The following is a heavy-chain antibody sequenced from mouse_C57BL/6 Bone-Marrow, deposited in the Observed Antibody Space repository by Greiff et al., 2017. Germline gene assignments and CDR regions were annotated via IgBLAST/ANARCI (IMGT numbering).Heavy chain of an antibody. D-gene: IGHD2-1*01. CDR1: GFTFSSYA. V-gene: IGHV5-4*01. CDR2: ISDGGSYT. Sequence: EVQVVESGGGLVKPGASLKLSCAASGFTFSSYAMSWVRQTPEKRLEWVATISDGGSYTYYPNNVKGRYTISRDNAKNNLYLQLSRLQSEDTAMYYCSRGPRYYGNCDYWGQGTALTVSS. CDR3: SRGPRYYGNCDY. J-gene: IGHJ2*01.